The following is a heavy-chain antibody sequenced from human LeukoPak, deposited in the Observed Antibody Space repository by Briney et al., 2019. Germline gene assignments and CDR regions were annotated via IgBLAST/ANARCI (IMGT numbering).Heavy chain of an antibody. J-gene: IGHJ4*02. CDR1: GFTFSSYS. CDR2: ISSSSSTI. D-gene: IGHD6-13*01. Sequence: GGSLRLSCAASGFTFSSYSMNWVRQAPGKGLEWVSYISSSSSTIYYADSVKGRFTISRDNAKNSLYLQMNSLRAEDTAVYYCARIGLIAAAGPFDYWGQGTLVTVSS. V-gene: IGHV3-48*01. CDR3: ARIGLIAAAGPFDY.